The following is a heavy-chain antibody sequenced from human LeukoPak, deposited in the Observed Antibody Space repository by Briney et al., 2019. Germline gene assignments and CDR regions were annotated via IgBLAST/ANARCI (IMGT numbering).Heavy chain of an antibody. Sequence: GGSLRLSCEAAGFSFRDYPMGWVRRASGKRLEWVSGISAGADVIFYADPVKGRFTISRDNSKNTLYLQMNSLRAEDSAEYYCAKSLLTAATGTGRAFDIWGQGTMVTVSA. CDR2: ISAGADVI. J-gene: IGHJ3*02. CDR1: GFSFRDYP. CDR3: AKSLLTAATGTGRAFDI. V-gene: IGHV3-23*01. D-gene: IGHD1-1*01.